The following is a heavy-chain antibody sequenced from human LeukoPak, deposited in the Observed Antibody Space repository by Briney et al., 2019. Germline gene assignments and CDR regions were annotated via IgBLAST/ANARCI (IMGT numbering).Heavy chain of an antibody. CDR2: IYTSGST. J-gene: IGHJ4*01. D-gene: IGHD6-19*01. CDR3: ARDLSDIAVAGILDY. Sequence: SQTLSLTCTVSGGSISSGSYYWSWIRQPAGKGLERIGRIYTSGSTNYNPSLKSRVTISVDTSKNQFSLKLSSVTAADTAVYYCARDLSDIAVAGILDYWGHGTLVTVSS. V-gene: IGHV4-61*02. CDR1: GGSISSGSYY.